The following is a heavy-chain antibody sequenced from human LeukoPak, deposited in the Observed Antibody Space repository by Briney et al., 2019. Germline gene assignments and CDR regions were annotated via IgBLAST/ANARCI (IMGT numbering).Heavy chain of an antibody. V-gene: IGHV4-38-2*02. J-gene: IGHJ4*02. CDR3: ARAEITMVRGVIRAVFDY. D-gene: IGHD3-10*01. CDR2: IYHSGST. CDR1: GYSISSGYY. Sequence: PSETLSLTCTVSGYSISSGYYWGWIRQPPGKGLEWIGSIYHSGSTNYNPSLKSRVTISVDTSKNQFSLKLSSVTAADTAVYYCARAEITMVRGVIRAVFDYWGQGTLVTVSS.